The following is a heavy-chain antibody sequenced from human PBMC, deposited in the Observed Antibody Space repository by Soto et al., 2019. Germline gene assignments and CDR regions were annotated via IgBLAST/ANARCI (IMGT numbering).Heavy chain of an antibody. Sequence: EVQLVESGGGLVKPGGSLRLSCAASGFTFSNAWMNWVRQAPGKGLEWVGRIKSKTDGGTTDYAAPVKGRFTISRDDSKNTLHLQMNSLKTEDTAVYYCTTDGRSSGWYGAHYYYYGMYVWGQGTTVTVSS. CDR3: TTDGRSSGWYGAHYYYYGMYV. CDR1: GFTFSNAW. V-gene: IGHV3-15*07. J-gene: IGHJ6*02. D-gene: IGHD6-19*01. CDR2: IKSKTDGGTT.